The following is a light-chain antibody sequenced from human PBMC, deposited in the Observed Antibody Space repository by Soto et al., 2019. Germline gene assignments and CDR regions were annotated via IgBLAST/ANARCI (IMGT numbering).Light chain of an antibody. CDR2: DVN. J-gene: IGLJ3*02. CDR3: YSYAGSYTWV. V-gene: IGLV2-11*01. Sequence: QSALTQPRSVSGSPGQSVTISCTGTSSNVGGYNFVSWYQHHPGKAPKLMIYDVNKRPSGVPDRFSGSKSGNTASLTISGLQAEDEADYYCYSYAGSYTWVFGGRTKLTVL. CDR1: SSNVGGYNF.